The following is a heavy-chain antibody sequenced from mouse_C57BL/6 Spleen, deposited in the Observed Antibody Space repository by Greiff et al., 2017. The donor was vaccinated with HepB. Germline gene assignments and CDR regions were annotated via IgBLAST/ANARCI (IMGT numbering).Heavy chain of an antibody. J-gene: IGHJ4*01. CDR2: INPSSGYT. V-gene: IGHV1-4*01. Sequence: QVQLQQSGAELARPGASVKMSCKASGYTFTSYTMHWVKQRPGQGLEWIGYINPSSGYTKYNQKFKDKAPLTADKSSSTAYMQLSSLTSEDSAVYYCARSYYGSSYDYAMDYWGQGTSVTVSS. D-gene: IGHD1-1*01. CDR3: ARSYYGSSYDYAMDY. CDR1: GYTFTSYT.